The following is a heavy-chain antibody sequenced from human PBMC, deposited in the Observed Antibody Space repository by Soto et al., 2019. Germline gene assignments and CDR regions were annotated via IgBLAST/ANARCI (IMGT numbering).Heavy chain of an antibody. J-gene: IGHJ6*02. CDR3: AAATLPGARFYGMDV. D-gene: IGHD2-2*01. V-gene: IGHV4-38-2*01. CDR1: GYPFNSVHF. Sequence: SETLSLTCVVSGYPFNSVHFWGWIRQPPGKGLQWIGSLSQNGGTYRNPSLRGRVTLSVDTSKNQFSLKLTSVTAADAAVYYCAAATLPGARFYGMDVWGQGSTVTVSS. CDR2: LSQNGGT.